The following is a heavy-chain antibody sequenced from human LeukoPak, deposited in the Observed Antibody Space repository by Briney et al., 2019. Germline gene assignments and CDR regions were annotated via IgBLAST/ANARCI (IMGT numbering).Heavy chain of an antibody. J-gene: IGHJ4*02. Sequence: SETLSLTCAVSGGSISSSNWWSWVRQPPGKGLEWIGEIYHSGSPNYNPSLKSRVTISVDKSKNQFSLKLNSVTAADTAVYYCARLGYCSGGSCYMDQWGQGTLVTVSS. D-gene: IGHD2-15*01. CDR1: GGSISSSNW. CDR3: ARLGYCSGGSCYMDQ. V-gene: IGHV4-4*02. CDR2: IYHSGSP.